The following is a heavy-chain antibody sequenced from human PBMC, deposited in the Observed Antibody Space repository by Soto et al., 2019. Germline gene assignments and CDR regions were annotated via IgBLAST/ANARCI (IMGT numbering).Heavy chain of an antibody. CDR2: MNPNSGNT. CDR3: ASAQGCSSTSCSNYYYYYMDV. V-gene: IGHV1-8*01. CDR1: GYTFTSYD. Sequence: ASVKVSCKACGYTFTSYDINWVRQATGQGLEWMGWMNPNSGNTGYAQKFQGRVTMTRNTSISTAYMELSSLRSEDTAVYYCASAQGCSSTSCSNYYYYYMDVWGKGTTVTVSS. D-gene: IGHD2-2*01. J-gene: IGHJ6*03.